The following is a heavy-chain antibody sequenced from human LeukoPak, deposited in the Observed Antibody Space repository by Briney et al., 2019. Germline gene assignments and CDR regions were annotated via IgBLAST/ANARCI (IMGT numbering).Heavy chain of an antibody. J-gene: IGHJ6*03. CDR2: VSGSGGIT. V-gene: IGHV3-23*01. CDR1: GFTFSSYA. D-gene: IGHD5-12*01. CDR3: AKAPYDNYYYYMEV. Sequence: SGGSLRPSCAASGFTFSSYAMIWVRQAPGKGLQWVSAVSGSGGITYYADSVKGRFTISRDNSKTTLYLQMDSLGAEDTAVYYCAKAPYDNYYYYMEVWGKGTTVTVSS.